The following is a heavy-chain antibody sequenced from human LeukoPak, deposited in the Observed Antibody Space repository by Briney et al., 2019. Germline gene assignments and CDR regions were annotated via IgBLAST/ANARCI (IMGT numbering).Heavy chain of an antibody. CDR3: AREPLRYYDFWSGYLPGGDAFDI. D-gene: IGHD3-3*01. CDR2: VSGSGNST. Sequence: PGGSLRLSCAASGFTFSNYAMSWVRQAPGKGLEWVSAVSGSGNSTYYADSVKGRFTISRDNSKNTLFLQMNSLTAEDTAVYYCAREPLRYYDFWSGYLPGGDAFDIWGQGTMVTVSS. CDR1: GFTFSNYA. V-gene: IGHV3-23*01. J-gene: IGHJ3*02.